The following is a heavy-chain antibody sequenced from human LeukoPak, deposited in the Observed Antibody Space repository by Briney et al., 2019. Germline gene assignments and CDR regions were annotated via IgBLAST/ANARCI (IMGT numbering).Heavy chain of an antibody. Sequence: GGSLRLFCAASGFTFSSYWMHWVRQAPGKGLVWVSRISGDGSTTRYADSVKGRFTISRDNAKNTLVLQMSSLRAEDTAVYYCARDNNWNYPDYWGQGTLVTVSS. CDR1: GFTFSSYW. J-gene: IGHJ4*02. D-gene: IGHD1-7*01. V-gene: IGHV3-74*01. CDR2: ISGDGSTT. CDR3: ARDNNWNYPDY.